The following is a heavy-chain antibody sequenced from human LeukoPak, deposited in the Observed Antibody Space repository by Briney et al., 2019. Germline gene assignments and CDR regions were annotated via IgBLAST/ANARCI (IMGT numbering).Heavy chain of an antibody. Sequence: SETLYLTCTVSGGSISSYYWSWIRQPPGKGLEWIGYIYYSGSTNYNPSLKSRVTISVDTSKNQFSLKLNSVTAADTAVYYCARDLASWFFDYWGQGTLVTVSS. D-gene: IGHD3-22*01. CDR3: ARDLASWFFDY. V-gene: IGHV4-59*01. CDR2: IYYSGST. J-gene: IGHJ4*02. CDR1: GGSISSYY.